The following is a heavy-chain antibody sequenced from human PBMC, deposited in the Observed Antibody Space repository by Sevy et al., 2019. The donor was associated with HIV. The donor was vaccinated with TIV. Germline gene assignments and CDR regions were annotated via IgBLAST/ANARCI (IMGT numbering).Heavy chain of an antibody. CDR2: VYYTGGT. CDR1: GGSINSDH. CDR3: ARRNDFDI. Sequence: SETLSLTCTVSGGSINSDHWNWIRQPPGKGLEWIGYVYYTGGTNYNPSLKNRDTISVDRTKNQFFLKLTSVTAADTAVYYCARRNDFDIWGQGTMVTVSS. J-gene: IGHJ3*02. V-gene: IGHV4-59*08.